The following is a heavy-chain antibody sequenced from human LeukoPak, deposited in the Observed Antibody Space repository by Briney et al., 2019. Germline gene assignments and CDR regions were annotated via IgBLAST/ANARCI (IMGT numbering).Heavy chain of an antibody. CDR3: AKYYYDSSGYWNFDY. J-gene: IGHJ4*02. CDR1: GGSISSYY. D-gene: IGHD3-22*01. CDR2: IYYSGST. Sequence: SETLTLTCTVSGGSISSYYWSWIRQPPGKGLEWIGYIYYSGSTNYNPSLKSRVTISVDTSENQFSLKLSSVTAADTAVYYCAKYYYDSSGYWNFDYWGQGTLVTVSS. V-gene: IGHV4-59*01.